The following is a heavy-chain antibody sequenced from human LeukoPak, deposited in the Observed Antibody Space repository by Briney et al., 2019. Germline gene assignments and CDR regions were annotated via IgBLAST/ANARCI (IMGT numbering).Heavy chain of an antibody. J-gene: IGHJ4*02. Sequence: GGSLRLSCAASGFIFNSYAMNWIGHAPGKGLELVSYISRTNSIYYSDSVRGRFTISRDNAKNSLYLQMNSLRDEDTAVYYCARDHDWGFDYWGQGILVAVSS. CDR1: GFIFNSYA. CDR3: ARDHDWGFDY. D-gene: IGHD2-21*01. V-gene: IGHV3-48*02. CDR2: ISRTNSI.